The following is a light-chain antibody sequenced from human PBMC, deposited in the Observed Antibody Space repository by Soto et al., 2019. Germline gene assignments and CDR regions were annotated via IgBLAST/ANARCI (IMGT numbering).Light chain of an antibody. V-gene: IGLV1-40*01. Sequence: QSVLTQPHSVSGAPGQRVTISCTGSSSNIGAGYDVHWYQQLPGTAPKLLIYGNSNRPSGVPDRFSGSKSGTSASLAITGLQDEDEADYYCQFYDSSLDVVFGGGTKLTVL. J-gene: IGLJ2*01. CDR3: QFYDSSLDVV. CDR2: GNS. CDR1: SSNIGAGYD.